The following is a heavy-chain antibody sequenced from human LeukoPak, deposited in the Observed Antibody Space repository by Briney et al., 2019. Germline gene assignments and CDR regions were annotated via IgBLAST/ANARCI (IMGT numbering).Heavy chain of an antibody. J-gene: IGHJ4*02. V-gene: IGHV1-69*04. CDR1: GYTFTGYY. D-gene: IGHD4-17*01. Sequence: ASVKVSCKASGYTFTGYYMHWVRQAPGQGLEWMGRIIPILGIANYAQKFQGRVTITADKSTSTAYMELSSLRSEDTAVYYCARVNTVTKEFDYWGQGTLVTVSS. CDR2: IIPILGIA. CDR3: ARVNTVTKEFDY.